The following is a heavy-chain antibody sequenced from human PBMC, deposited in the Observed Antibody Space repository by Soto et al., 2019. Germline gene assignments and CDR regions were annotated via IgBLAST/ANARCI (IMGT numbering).Heavy chain of an antibody. Sequence: SVKVSCKASGGTFSSYAISWVRQAPGQGLEWMGGIIPIFGTANYAQKFQGRVTITADESTSTAYMELSSLRSEDTAVYYCARDLSVRGVITHNWFDPWGQGTLVTVSS. D-gene: IGHD3-10*01. CDR1: GGTFSSYA. CDR2: IIPIFGTA. V-gene: IGHV1-69*13. CDR3: ARDLSVRGVITHNWFDP. J-gene: IGHJ5*02.